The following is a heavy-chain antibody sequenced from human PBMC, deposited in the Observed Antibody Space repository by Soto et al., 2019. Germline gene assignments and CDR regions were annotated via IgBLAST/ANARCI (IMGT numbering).Heavy chain of an antibody. J-gene: IGHJ4*02. Sequence: GGSLRLSCAASEFTFSKHGMHWVRQAPGKGLEWVAVISYDGSNKYYGDSVKDRFTISRDNSKNTLYLHMNSLRPEDTAVYFCATGAPLLMVYPVLDSWGQGTLVTVSS. D-gene: IGHD2-8*01. V-gene: IGHV3-30*03. CDR3: ATGAPLLMVYPVLDS. CDR1: EFTFSKHG. CDR2: ISYDGSNK.